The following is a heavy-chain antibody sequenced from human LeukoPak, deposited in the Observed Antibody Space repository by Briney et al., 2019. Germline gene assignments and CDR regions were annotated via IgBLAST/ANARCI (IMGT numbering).Heavy chain of an antibody. D-gene: IGHD6-13*01. CDR3: ARFSIAAAGTWFDP. CDR1: GFTFSSYA. J-gene: IGHJ5*02. V-gene: IGHV3-30*04. Sequence: PGGSLRLSCAASGFTFSSYAMHWVRQAPGKGLEWVAVISYDGSNKYYADSVKGRFTISRDNAKNSLYLQMNSLRAEDTAVYYCARFSIAAAGTWFDPWGQGTLVTVSS. CDR2: ISYDGSNK.